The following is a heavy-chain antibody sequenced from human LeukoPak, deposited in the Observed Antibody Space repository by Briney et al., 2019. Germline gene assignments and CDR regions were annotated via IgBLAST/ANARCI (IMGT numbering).Heavy chain of an antibody. Sequence: GGSLRLSCAASEFTFSSYGMHWVRQAPGKGLEWVAVISYDGSNKYYADSVKGRFTISRDNSKNTLYLQMNSLRAEDTAVYYCAKIEGVPAALYYCYGMDVWGKGTTVTVSS. J-gene: IGHJ6*04. CDR1: EFTFSSYG. CDR2: ISYDGSNK. V-gene: IGHV3-30*18. CDR3: AKIEGVPAALYYCYGMDV. D-gene: IGHD2-2*01.